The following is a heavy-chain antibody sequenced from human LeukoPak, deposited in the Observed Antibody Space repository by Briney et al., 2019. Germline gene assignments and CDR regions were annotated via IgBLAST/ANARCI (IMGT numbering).Heavy chain of an antibody. V-gene: IGHV1-69*13. CDR3: ARNRYYYDSSGYYTGYFQH. CDR1: GGTFSSYA. J-gene: IGHJ1*01. Sequence: SVTVSCTASGGTFSSYAISWVRQAPGQGLEWMGGIIPIFGTANYAQKFQGRVTITADESTSTAYMELSSLRSEDTAVYYCARNRYYYDSSGYYTGYFQHWGQGTLVTVSS. D-gene: IGHD3-22*01. CDR2: IIPIFGTA.